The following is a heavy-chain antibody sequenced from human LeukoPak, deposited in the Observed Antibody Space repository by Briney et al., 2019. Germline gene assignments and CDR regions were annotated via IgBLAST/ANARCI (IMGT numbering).Heavy chain of an antibody. Sequence: ASVKVSCKASGYTFTSYYMHWVRQAPGQGLEWMGIINPSGGSTSYAQKFQGRVTMTRDTSTSTVYMELSGLRSEDTAVYYRARIPNTVPLGMDVWGQGTTVTVSS. CDR3: ARIPNTVPLGMDV. D-gene: IGHD4-11*01. CDR2: INPSGGST. J-gene: IGHJ6*02. V-gene: IGHV1-46*01. CDR1: GYTFTSYY.